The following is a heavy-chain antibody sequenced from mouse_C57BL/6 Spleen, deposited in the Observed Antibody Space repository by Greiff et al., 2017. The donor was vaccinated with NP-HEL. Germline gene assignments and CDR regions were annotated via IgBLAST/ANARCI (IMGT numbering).Heavy chain of an antibody. CDR2: IDPSDSYT. V-gene: IGHV1-50*01. J-gene: IGHJ1*03. Sequence: QVQLQQPGAELVKPGASVKLSCKASGYTFTSYWMQWVKQRPGQGLEWIGEIDPSDSYTNYNQKFKGKATLTVDTSSSTAYMQLSSLTSEDSAVYYCARSLYYYGSSHWYFDVWGTGTTVTVSS. D-gene: IGHD1-1*01. CDR1: GYTFTSYW. CDR3: ARSLYYYGSSHWYFDV.